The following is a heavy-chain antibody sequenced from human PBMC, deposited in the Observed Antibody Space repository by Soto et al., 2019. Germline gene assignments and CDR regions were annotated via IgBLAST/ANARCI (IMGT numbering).Heavy chain of an antibody. J-gene: IGHJ4*02. CDR3: AAGEYHDTSGYSSDY. CDR1: GFTFITST. Sequence: QMQLVQSGPEVKKPGTSVKVSCKVSGFTFITSTVQWVRQARGQPLEWIGWIVVGSGNTIYAQKFQERVTFTRDESTSTAYMELSSLRSEDTDVYYCAAGEYHDTSGYSSDYWGQGTLVTVSS. CDR2: IVVGSGNT. D-gene: IGHD3-3*01. V-gene: IGHV1-58*01.